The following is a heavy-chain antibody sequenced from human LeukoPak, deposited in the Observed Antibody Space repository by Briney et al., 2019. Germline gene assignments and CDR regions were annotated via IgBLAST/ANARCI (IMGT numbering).Heavy chain of an antibody. Sequence: SETLSLTCTVSGGSISSYYWSWIRQPPGKGLEWIGYIYYSGSTNYNPSLKSRVTISVDTSKNQFSLKLSSVTAADTAVYYCARSIAAAGFDYWGQGALVTVSS. CDR1: GGSISSYY. J-gene: IGHJ4*02. V-gene: IGHV4-59*08. D-gene: IGHD6-13*01. CDR2: IYYSGST. CDR3: ARSIAAAGFDY.